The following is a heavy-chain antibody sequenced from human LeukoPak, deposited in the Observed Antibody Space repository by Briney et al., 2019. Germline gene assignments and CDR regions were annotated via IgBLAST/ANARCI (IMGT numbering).Heavy chain of an antibody. CDR1: GGSLSTYY. Sequence: PSETLSLTCTVSGGSLSTYYWSWIRQPPGKGLEWIGYIYYGGSTNYNPSLKSRVTISVDTSKNQFSLKLSSVTAADTAVYYCTRGAGWFIDYGGQGILVTVSS. V-gene: IGHV4-59*01. CDR2: IYYGGST. J-gene: IGHJ4*02. CDR3: TRGAGWFIDY. D-gene: IGHD2-8*02.